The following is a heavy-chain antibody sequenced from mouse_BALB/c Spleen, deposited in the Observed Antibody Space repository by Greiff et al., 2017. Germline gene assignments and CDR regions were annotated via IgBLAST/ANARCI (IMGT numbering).Heavy chain of an antibody. J-gene: IGHJ4*01. CDR1: GFSLTSYG. CDR2: IWRGGST. D-gene: IGHD5-1*01. Sequence: QVQLKESGPGLVQPSQCLSISCTVSGFSLTSYGVHWVRQSPGKGLEWLGVIWRGGSTDYNAAFISRLSISKDNSKSQVFFKMNSLQANDTAIYYCARNGYLGYAMDYWGQGTSVTVSS. V-gene: IGHV2-2*02. CDR3: ARNGYLGYAMDY.